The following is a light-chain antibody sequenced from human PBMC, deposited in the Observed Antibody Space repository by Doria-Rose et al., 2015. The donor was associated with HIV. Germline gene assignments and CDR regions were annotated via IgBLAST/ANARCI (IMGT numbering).Light chain of an antibody. Sequence: EIVLTQSPDTLSLSPGERATLSCRASQSFSSTYLAWYQQKPGQAPSLLIYDGSTRATGISDRFSASGSGTDFTLTINRLEPEDFALYYCHQYGTSWTFGQGTKVEI. CDR3: HQYGTSWT. CDR2: DGS. V-gene: IGKV3-20*01. J-gene: IGKJ1*01. CDR1: QSFSSTY.